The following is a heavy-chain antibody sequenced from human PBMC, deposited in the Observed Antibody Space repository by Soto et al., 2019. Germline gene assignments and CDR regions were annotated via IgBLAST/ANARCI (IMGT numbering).Heavy chain of an antibody. CDR2: VSFDGTNK. CDR3: AIGDSSGFEYFQS. D-gene: IGHD3-22*01. J-gene: IGHJ1*01. CDR1: GFTFSSHG. Sequence: QVQLVESGGGVVQPGMTLRLSCTASGFTFSSHGMHWVRQAPGKGLEWVAVVSFDGTNKNYADSVRGRFTISRDNSKNTLYLQMSSLRAEDTAVYYCAIGDSSGFEYFQSWGQGTLVTVSS. V-gene: IGHV3-30*03.